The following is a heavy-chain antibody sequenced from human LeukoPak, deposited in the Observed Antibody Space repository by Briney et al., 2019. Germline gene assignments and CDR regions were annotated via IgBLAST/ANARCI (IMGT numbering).Heavy chain of an antibody. CDR3: AREGGIVGAASGY. Sequence: PGGSLRLSCVASGFTFNKYAISWVRQAPGKGLEWVSGIGSDGGSTYYADSVKGRFTIARDNSKNTVFLQMNSLRAEDTAVYYCAREGGIVGAASGYWGQGTLVTVSS. V-gene: IGHV3-23*01. J-gene: IGHJ4*02. D-gene: IGHD1-26*01. CDR2: IGSDGGST. CDR1: GFTFNKYA.